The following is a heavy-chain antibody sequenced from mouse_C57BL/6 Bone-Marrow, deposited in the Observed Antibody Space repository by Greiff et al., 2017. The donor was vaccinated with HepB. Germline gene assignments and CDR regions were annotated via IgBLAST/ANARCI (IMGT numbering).Heavy chain of an antibody. D-gene: IGHD2-12*01. CDR2: INPYNGDT. V-gene: IGHV1-20*01. J-gene: IGHJ4*01. CDR1: GFSFNGYF. Sequence: EVQLQQSGPELVKPGDSVKISCKASGFSFNGYFMNWVMQSHGKSLEWIGRINPYNGDTFYNQKFKGKATLTVDKSSSTAHMELRSLTSEDSAVYYCARGEYDDAMDYWGQGTSVTVSS. CDR3: ARGEYDDAMDY.